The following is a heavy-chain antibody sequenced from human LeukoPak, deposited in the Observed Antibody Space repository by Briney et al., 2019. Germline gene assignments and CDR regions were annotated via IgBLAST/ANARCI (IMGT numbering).Heavy chain of an antibody. D-gene: IGHD5-18*01. J-gene: IGHJ4*02. V-gene: IGHV5-51*01. Sequence: GESLKISCKGSGYSFTSYWIGWVRQMPGKGLEWMGIINPGDSDTRYSPSFQGQVTISSDKSISTAYLQWSSLKASDTAMYYCAKTPVDAYNYLDYWGQGTLVTVSS. CDR1: GYSFTSYW. CDR2: INPGDSDT. CDR3: AKTPVDAYNYLDY.